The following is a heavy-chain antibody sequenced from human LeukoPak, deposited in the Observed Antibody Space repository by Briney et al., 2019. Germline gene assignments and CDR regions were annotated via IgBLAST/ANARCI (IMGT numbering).Heavy chain of an antibody. CDR1: GFTFSNAW. V-gene: IGHV3-15*01. CDR3: TADDYYYGMDV. Sequence: GGSLRLSCAASGFTFSNAWMSWVRQAPGKGLEWVGRIKSKTDGGTTDYAAPVKGRFTISRDDSKNTLYLQMNSLKTEDTAVYYCTADDYYYGMDVWGQGTTVTVSS. J-gene: IGHJ6*02. CDR2: IKSKTDGGTT.